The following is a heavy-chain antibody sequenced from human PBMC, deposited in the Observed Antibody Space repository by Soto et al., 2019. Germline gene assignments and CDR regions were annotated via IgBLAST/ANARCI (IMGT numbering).Heavy chain of an antibody. Sequence: GGSLRLSCAASGFTFSSYAMHWVRQAPGKGLEWVAVISYDGSNKYYADSVKGRFTISRDNSKNTLYLQMNSLRAEDTAVYYCARRIVGAADNWFDPWGQGTLVTVSS. CDR1: GFTFSSYA. CDR2: ISYDGSNK. V-gene: IGHV3-30-3*01. D-gene: IGHD1-26*01. CDR3: ARRIVGAADNWFDP. J-gene: IGHJ5*02.